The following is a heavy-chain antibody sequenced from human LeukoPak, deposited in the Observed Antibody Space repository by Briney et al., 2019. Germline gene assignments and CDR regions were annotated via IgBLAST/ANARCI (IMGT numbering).Heavy chain of an antibody. CDR1: GYTFTVYY. CDR3: AGSLNGSGSYYDSFDY. Sequence: GSVKVSCKASGYTFTVYYIHWVRQAPGQGPEWMGWINPNSGGTKYAEKFQGRVTMTRDTSISTAYMELSSLRSEDTAVYYCAGSLNGSGSYYDSFDYWGQGTLVAVSS. J-gene: IGHJ4*01. D-gene: IGHD3-10*01. CDR2: INPNSGGT. V-gene: IGHV1-2*02.